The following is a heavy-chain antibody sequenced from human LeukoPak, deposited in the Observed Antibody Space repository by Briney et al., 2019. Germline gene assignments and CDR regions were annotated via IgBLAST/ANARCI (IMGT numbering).Heavy chain of an antibody. CDR3: ARQRTIAAASDY. V-gene: IGHV4-59*08. D-gene: IGHD6-13*01. CDR2: IYYSGST. Sequence: SETLSLTCTVSGGSISSYYWSWIRQPPGKGLEWIGYIYYSGSTNYNPSLKSRVTISVDTSKNQFSLKLSSVTAADTVVYYCARQRTIAAASDYWGQGTLVTVSS. J-gene: IGHJ4*02. CDR1: GGSISSYY.